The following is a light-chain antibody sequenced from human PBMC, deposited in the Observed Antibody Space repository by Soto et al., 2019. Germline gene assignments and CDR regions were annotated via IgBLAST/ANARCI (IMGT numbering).Light chain of an antibody. CDR2: AAY. Sequence: IHMTQSASSLSASVGDTVTIACRASQSISSYLYWYQQQTGKAPKLMVFAAYSLQSGVPSRFSGSGSGTDFTPTISSLQPEDFATCYCQQSYSPPPTFGGGTQVDI. CDR1: QSISSY. V-gene: IGKV1-39*01. J-gene: IGKJ4*01. CDR3: QQSYSPPPT.